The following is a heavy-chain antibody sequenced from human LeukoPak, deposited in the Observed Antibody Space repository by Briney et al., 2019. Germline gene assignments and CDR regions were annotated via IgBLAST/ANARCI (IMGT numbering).Heavy chain of an antibody. CDR1: GFTFSSYE. Sequence: PGGSLRLSCAASGFTFSSYEMNWVRQAPGKGLEWVSYISSSGSTIYYADSVKGRFTTSRDNAKNSLYLQMNSLRAEDTAVYYCARGHCGGDCYPFDYWGQGTLVTVSS. V-gene: IGHV3-48*03. CDR3: ARGHCGGDCYPFDY. J-gene: IGHJ4*02. D-gene: IGHD2-21*02. CDR2: ISSSGSTI.